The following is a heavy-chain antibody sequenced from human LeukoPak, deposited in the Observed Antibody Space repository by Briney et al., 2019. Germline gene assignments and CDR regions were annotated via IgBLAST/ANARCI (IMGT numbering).Heavy chain of an antibody. J-gene: IGHJ4*02. D-gene: IGHD3-10*01. V-gene: IGHV5-51*01. Sequence: GESLKISCKGSGYRFTNYWIGWVRQMPGKGLAWMGIIYPDDSDIRYSPSFQGQVTIAADKSISTAYLQWSSLKASDTAMYYCARQTLGVRGAEWDYWGQGTLVTVSS. CDR2: IYPDDSDI. CDR1: GYRFTNYW. CDR3: ARQTLGVRGAEWDY.